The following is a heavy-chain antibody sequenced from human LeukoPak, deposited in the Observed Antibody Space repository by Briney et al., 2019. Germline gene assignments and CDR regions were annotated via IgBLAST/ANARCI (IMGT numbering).Heavy chain of an antibody. CDR3: ARRSSYGSFDY. D-gene: IGHD5-18*01. CDR1: GGSISSYY. J-gene: IGHJ4*02. CDR2: IYYSGNT. V-gene: IGHV4-59*08. Sequence: SETLSLTCTVSGGSISSYYWSWIRQPPGKGLEWIGYIYYSGNTNYNPSLKSRVTISVDTSKNQFSLKLSSVTAADTAVYYCARRSSYGSFDYWGQGTLVTVSS.